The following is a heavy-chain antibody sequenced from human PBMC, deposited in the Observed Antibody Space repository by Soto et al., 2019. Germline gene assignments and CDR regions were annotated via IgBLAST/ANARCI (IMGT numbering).Heavy chain of an antibody. CDR2: IKSKTDGGTT. CDR1: GFTFSNAW. D-gene: IGHD3-22*01. CDR3: TTDALYYYDSSGYYYDYFDY. J-gene: IGHJ4*02. Sequence: EVQLVESGGGLVKPGGSLRLSCAASGFTFSNAWMSWVRQAPGKGLEWVGRIKSKTDGGTTDYAAPVKGRFTISRDDSKNTLYLQMNSLKTEDTAAYYCTTDALYYYDSSGYYYDYFDYWGQGTLVTVSS. V-gene: IGHV3-15*01.